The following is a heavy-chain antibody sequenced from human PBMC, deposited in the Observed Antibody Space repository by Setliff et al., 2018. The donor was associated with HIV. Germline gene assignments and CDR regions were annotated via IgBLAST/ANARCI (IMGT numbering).Heavy chain of an antibody. CDR2: VFYSGST. V-gene: IGHV4-39*07. D-gene: IGHD3-10*01. J-gene: IGHJ4*02. Sequence: PSETLSLTCAVSGVTFSSNNYYWGWIRQPPGKGLEWIGTVFYSGSTSYSPPLKSRVTISVDTSKNQFSLKLKSVTAADTALYYCARLVRGGSSHYFDYWGQGKLVTVSS. CDR3: ARLVRGGSSHYFDY. CDR1: GVTFSSNNYY.